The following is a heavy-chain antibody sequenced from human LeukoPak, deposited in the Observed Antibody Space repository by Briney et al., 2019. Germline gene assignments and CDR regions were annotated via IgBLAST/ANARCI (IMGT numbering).Heavy chain of an antibody. CDR1: GFTFSSYA. CDR3: ARAVRTPFFDP. D-gene: IGHD4-23*01. Sequence: GESLRLSCAASGFTFSSYAMHWVRQAPGKGLEWVAVISYDGSNKYYADSAKGRFTISRDNSKNTLYLQMTSLRAEDTAVYYCARAVRTPFFDPWGQGTLVTVSS. J-gene: IGHJ5*02. CDR2: ISYDGSNK. V-gene: IGHV3-30-3*01.